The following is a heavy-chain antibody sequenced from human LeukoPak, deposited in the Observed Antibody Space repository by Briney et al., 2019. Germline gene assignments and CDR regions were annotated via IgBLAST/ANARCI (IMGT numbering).Heavy chain of an antibody. V-gene: IGHV3-53*01. CDR2: IYSGGSA. Sequence: GGSLRLSCAASGFTVSDSFMSWVRQAPGKGLEWVSVIYSGGSAFYADSVKGRFTVFRDNSKNTMYLQMNNLRAEDTAVYYCARGTQLWLPTNWFDPWGQGTLVTVSS. J-gene: IGHJ5*02. D-gene: IGHD5-18*01. CDR3: ARGTQLWLPTNWFDP. CDR1: GFTVSDSF.